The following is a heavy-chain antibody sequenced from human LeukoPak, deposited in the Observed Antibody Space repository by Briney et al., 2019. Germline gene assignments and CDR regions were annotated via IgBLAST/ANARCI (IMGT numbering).Heavy chain of an antibody. J-gene: IGHJ4*02. CDR1: GFTFSSYS. D-gene: IGHD3-22*01. V-gene: IGHV3-30*03. CDR3: ARNLYYYDSSGYYYY. Sequence: GGSLRLSCAASGFTFSSYSMNWVRQAPGKGLKWVAVISYDGSNKYYADSVKGRFTISRDNSKNTLYLQMNSLRAEDTAVYYCARNLYYYDSSGYYYYWGQGTLVTVSS. CDR2: ISYDGSNK.